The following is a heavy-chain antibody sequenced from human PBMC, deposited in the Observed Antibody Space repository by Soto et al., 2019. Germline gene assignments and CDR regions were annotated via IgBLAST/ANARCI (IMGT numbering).Heavy chain of an antibody. J-gene: IGHJ4*02. D-gene: IGHD3-10*01. CDR2: ISGSGGST. CDR1: GFTFSSYA. CDR3: AKDWLRPGSGSYSQFDY. Sequence: PGGSLRLSCAASGFTFSSYAMSWVRQAPGKGLEWVSAISGSGGSTYYADSVKGRFTISRDNSKNTLYLQMNSLRAEDTAVYYCAKDWLRPGSGSYSQFDYWGQGTLVTVSS. V-gene: IGHV3-23*01.